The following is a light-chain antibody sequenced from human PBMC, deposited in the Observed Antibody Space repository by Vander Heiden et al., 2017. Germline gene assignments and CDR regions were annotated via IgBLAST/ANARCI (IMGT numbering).Light chain of an antibody. CDR3: QQEKIEPPQVT. V-gene: IGKV3D-15*02. CDR2: GSS. Sequence: SNLAWYQQKPGQAPRLLIYGSSTRATGIPARFSGSGSGTEFTLTINSQQSGDFGVYYCQQEKIEPPQVTFGQGTKVDIK. J-gene: IGKJ3*01. CDR1: SN.